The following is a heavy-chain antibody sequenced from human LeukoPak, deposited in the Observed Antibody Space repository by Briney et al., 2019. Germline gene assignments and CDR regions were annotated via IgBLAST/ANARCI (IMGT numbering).Heavy chain of an antibody. CDR1: GFTFSDYY. CDR3: TRVGSSGSVDY. J-gene: IGHJ4*02. V-gene: IGHV3-11*06. CDR2: ISSRTSDT. Sequence: PGGSLRLSCAASGFTFSDYYMSWICQAPGKGLEWVSYISSRTSDTNYVDSVKGRFTISRDDAENSLYLQMNSLRAEDTAVYYCTRVGSSGSVDYWGQGTLVTVSS. D-gene: IGHD1-1*01.